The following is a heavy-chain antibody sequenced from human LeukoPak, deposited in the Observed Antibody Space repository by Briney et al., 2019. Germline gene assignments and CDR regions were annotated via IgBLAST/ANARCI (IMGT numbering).Heavy chain of an antibody. CDR1: GFTFSSYA. D-gene: IGHD6-19*01. CDR2: ISGSGGST. V-gene: IGHV3-23*01. J-gene: IGHJ4*02. Sequence: GRTLRLSCAASGFTFSSYAMSWVRQAPGKGLEWVSAISGSGGSTYYADSVKGRFTISRDNSKNTLYLQMNSLRAEDTAVYYCAKAQWLAEFDYWGQGTLVTVSS. CDR3: AKAQWLAEFDY.